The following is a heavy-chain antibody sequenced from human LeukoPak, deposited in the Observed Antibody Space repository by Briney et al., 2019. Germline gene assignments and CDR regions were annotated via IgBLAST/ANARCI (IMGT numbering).Heavy chain of an antibody. V-gene: IGHV4-39*07. CDR3: ARETSQKGAHYMDV. Sequence: SETLSLTCTVSGGSISSSSYCWDWIRQPPVKGLEWIGSIYYSGSTYYNPSLKSRVTISVDTSKNQFSLKLSSVTAADTAVYSCARETSQKGAHYMDVWGKGTTITISS. CDR2: IYYSGST. CDR1: GGSISSSSYC. D-gene: IGHD3-16*01. J-gene: IGHJ6*03.